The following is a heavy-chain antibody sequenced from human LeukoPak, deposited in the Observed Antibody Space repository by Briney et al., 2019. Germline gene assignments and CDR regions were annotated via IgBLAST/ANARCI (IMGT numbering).Heavy chain of an antibody. CDR3: AKGKYSGYEQSGSDY. D-gene: IGHD5-12*01. V-gene: IGHV3-21*01. CDR1: GFTFSSYS. Sequence: PGGSLRLSCAASGFTFSSYSMNWVRQAPGKGLEWVSSISTSSSYIYYADSVKGRFTISRDNSKNTLYLQMNSLRAEDTAVYYCAKGKYSGYEQSGSDYWGQGTLVTVSS. J-gene: IGHJ4*02. CDR2: ISTSSSYI.